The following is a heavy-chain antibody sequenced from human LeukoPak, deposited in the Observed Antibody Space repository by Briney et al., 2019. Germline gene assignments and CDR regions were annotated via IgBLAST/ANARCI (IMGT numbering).Heavy chain of an antibody. D-gene: IGHD2-15*01. CDR1: GFTFSSYA. CDR3: ADFAATGDGY. CDR2: ITGSGNMT. Sequence: GGSLRLSCAASGFTFSSYAMHWVRQGPGKGLEWVSSITGSGNMTYYADSVKGRFTISRDNSKNTLYLQMNNLRAEDTAVYYCADFAATGDGYWGQGTLVTVSS. J-gene: IGHJ4*02. V-gene: IGHV3-23*01.